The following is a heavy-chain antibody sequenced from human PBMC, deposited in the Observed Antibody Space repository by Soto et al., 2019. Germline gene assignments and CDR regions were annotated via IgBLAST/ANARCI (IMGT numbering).Heavy chain of an antibody. J-gene: IGHJ4*02. CDR2: ISISGVYK. Sequence: KSGGSLRLSGAASGFTFSTSNMNWVRQAPGKGLEWVSFISISGVYKYYADSVKGRFTISRDNANNSLYLEMSSLRAEDTAVYYCARDSRLVPSQVFDFCGQGTLVTVSP. CDR1: GFTFSTSN. V-gene: IGHV3-21*01. CDR3: ARDSRLVPSQVFDF. D-gene: IGHD2-8*02.